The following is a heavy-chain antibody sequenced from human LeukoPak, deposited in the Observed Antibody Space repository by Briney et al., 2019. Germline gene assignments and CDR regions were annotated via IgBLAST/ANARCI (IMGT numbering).Heavy chain of an antibody. D-gene: IGHD3-22*01. J-gene: IGHJ6*02. Sequence: PGGSLRLSCAASGFTFSSYAMSWVRQAPGKGLEWVSAISGSGGSTYYADSVKGRSTISRDNSKNTLYLQMNSLRAEDTAVYYCAKGLGVYYDSSGYYSYYYYGMDVWGQGTTVTVSS. CDR2: ISGSGGST. V-gene: IGHV3-23*01. CDR3: AKGLGVYYDSSGYYSYYYYGMDV. CDR1: GFTFSSYA.